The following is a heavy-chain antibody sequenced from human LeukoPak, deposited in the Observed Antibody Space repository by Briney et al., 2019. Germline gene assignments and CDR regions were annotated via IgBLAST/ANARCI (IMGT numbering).Heavy chain of an antibody. CDR2: IRRNTYGGTT. Sequence: GGSLRLSCTASGFTFGDYALSWVRQAPGKGLEWVGFIRRNTYGGTTEHAASVKGRFTISRDDSKSIAYLQMNSLKTEDTSVYYCATLRGGTYYTFDYWGQGTLVTVSS. CDR3: ATLRGGTYYTFDY. J-gene: IGHJ4*02. V-gene: IGHV3-49*04. D-gene: IGHD1-26*01. CDR1: GFTFGDYA.